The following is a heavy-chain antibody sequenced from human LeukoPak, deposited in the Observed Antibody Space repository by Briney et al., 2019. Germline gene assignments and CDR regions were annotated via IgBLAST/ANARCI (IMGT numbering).Heavy chain of an antibody. D-gene: IGHD6-13*01. CDR3: ARDHHSGYSSSRFDY. CDR2: ISPYDGDT. Sequence: ASVKVSCKASGYTFTSYGISWVRQAPGQGLEWMGWISPYDGDTNYAQKVQGRVTMTTDTSTRTAYMDLKNLSSDDTAVYYCARDHHSGYSSSRFDYWGQGTLLTVSS. V-gene: IGHV1-18*01. CDR1: GYTFTSYG. J-gene: IGHJ4*02.